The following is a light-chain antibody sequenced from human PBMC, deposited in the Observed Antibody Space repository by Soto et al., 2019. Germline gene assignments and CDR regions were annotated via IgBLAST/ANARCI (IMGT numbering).Light chain of an antibody. CDR2: DAS. J-gene: IGKJ3*01. CDR1: QSVSTY. V-gene: IGKV3-11*01. Sequence: EIVLTQSPATLSLSAGERATLSCRASQSVSTYLAWYQQRPGQAPRLLIYDASNRATGIPARFSGSGSGTDINLTITSLKPEDYAVYYCQRRSNYPTSFTFGPGTKVDFK. CDR3: QRRSNYPTSFT.